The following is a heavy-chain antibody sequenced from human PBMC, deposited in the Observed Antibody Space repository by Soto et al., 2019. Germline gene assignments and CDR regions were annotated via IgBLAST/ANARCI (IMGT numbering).Heavy chain of an antibody. D-gene: IGHD2-2*03. CDR1: GGSISISTYY. CDR3: ARGVGYCSSTSCYNFDY. J-gene: IGHJ4*02. V-gene: IGHV4-61*05. CDR2: ISYSGRT. Sequence: SETLSLTCTVSGGSISISTYYWSWIRQPPGKGLEWIGYISYSGRTNYSPSLKSRVTISVDTSKNQFSLKLSSVTAADTAVYYCARGVGYCSSTSCYNFDYWGQGTLVTVSS.